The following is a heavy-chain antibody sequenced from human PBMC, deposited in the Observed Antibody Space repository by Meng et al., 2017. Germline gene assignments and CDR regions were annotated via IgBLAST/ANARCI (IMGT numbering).Heavy chain of an antibody. D-gene: IGHD2-21*01. V-gene: IGHV1-2*06. CDR3: ARGAIDCPRLGY. CDR1: GYTLHGYY. Sequence: VYSWAEVKTPGALGTVSSKASGYTLHGYYMAWVRQAPGQVIEWMGRINPNSCGKNYAQKFQGRVTMTRETSISTAYMELSRLRSDDTAVYYCARGAIDCPRLGYWGQGNLVTVSS. J-gene: IGHJ4*02. CDR2: INPNSCGK.